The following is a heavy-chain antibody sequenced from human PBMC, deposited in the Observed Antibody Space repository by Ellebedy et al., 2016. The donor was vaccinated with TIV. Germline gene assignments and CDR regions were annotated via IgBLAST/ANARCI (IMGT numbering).Heavy chain of an antibody. J-gene: IGHJ4*02. CDR3: ARSVQYSSGYDY. Sequence: AASVKVSCKASGYTFTGYYMHWVRQPPGQGLEWMGWINPNSGGTNYAQKFQGWVTMTRDTSISTAYMELSRLRSDDTAVYYCARSVQYSSGYDYWGQGTLVTVSS. V-gene: IGHV1-2*04. CDR1: GYTFTGYY. CDR2: INPNSGGT. D-gene: IGHD6-19*01.